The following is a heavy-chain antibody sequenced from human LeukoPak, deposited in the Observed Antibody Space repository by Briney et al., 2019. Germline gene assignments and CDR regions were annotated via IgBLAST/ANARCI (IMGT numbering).Heavy chain of an antibody. Sequence: GESLNISCQVSGYIFTHYWIGWVRQMPGNRLESMGIISPTDSDTTSCPSFQGQVTISADMSMSTVYLQWSSLKASDTAMYDCARQSRDGSKTRGYYFDYWGQGTLVTVSS. J-gene: IGHJ4*02. CDR3: ARQSRDGSKTRGYYFDY. D-gene: IGHD3-10*01. CDR1: GYIFTHYW. V-gene: IGHV5-51*01. CDR2: ISPTDSDT.